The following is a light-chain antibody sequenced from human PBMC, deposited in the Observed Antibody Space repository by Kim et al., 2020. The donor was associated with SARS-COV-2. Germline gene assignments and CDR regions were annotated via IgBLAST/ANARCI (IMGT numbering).Light chain of an antibody. CDR1: QDISSY. Sequence: SASVGDRVTITCRTSQDISSYLAWFQQRPGKAPKSLIGAASSLQSGVPSRFSGRGSGTVFTLTISSLQPEDFATYHCQQYYSYPYTFGQGTKLEIK. V-gene: IGKV1-16*01. J-gene: IGKJ2*01. CDR3: QQYYSYPYT. CDR2: AAS.